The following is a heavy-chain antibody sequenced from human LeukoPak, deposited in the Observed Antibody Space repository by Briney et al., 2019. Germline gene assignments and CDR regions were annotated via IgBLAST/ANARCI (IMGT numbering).Heavy chain of an antibody. CDR3: ARALRISTPRGRGVSPLDY. CDR1: GGSISSGDYY. D-gene: IGHD2-21*01. Sequence: SQTLSLTCTVSGGSISSGDYYWSWSRQPPGKGLEWIGYIYYSGSTYYNPALKSRVTISVDTSKNQFSLKLSSVTAADTALYYCARALRISTPRGRGVSPLDYWGQGTLVTVSS. J-gene: IGHJ4*02. V-gene: IGHV4-30-4*08. CDR2: IYYSGST.